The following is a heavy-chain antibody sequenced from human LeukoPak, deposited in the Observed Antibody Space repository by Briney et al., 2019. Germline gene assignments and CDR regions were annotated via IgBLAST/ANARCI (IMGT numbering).Heavy chain of an antibody. J-gene: IGHJ4*01. D-gene: IGHD1-26*01. CDR3: AHTRRSRNSGSYSAHY. CDR2: IYWDDDK. Sequence: SGPTLGNPTQTLTLTCTFSGFSLPTSGVGVGWVRQPPRKALEWLALIYWDDDKRYTPSLKNMLTIAEDTSKNQVVLTMTSMDPVDTATYFCAHTRRSRNSGSYSAHYWGQGTLVTVSS. V-gene: IGHV2-5*02. CDR1: GFSLPTSGVG.